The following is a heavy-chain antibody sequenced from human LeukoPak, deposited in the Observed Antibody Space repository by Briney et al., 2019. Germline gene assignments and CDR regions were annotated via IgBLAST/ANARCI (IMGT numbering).Heavy chain of an antibody. V-gene: IGHV3-53*01. D-gene: IGHD3-16*01. J-gene: IGHJ4*02. Sequence: PGGSLRLSCAASGFTVSSNYMSWVRQAPGKGLEWVSVIYSGGSTYYADSVKGRFTISRDNSENTLYHQMNSLRAEDTAVYYCARDRSGGFDYWGQGTLVTVSS. CDR1: GFTVSSNY. CDR3: ARDRSGGFDY. CDR2: IYSGGST.